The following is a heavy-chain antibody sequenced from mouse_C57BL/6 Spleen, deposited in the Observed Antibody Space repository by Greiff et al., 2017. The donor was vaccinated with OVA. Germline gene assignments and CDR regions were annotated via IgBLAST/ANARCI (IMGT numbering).Heavy chain of an antibody. V-gene: IGHV5-17*01. J-gene: IGHJ3*01. CDR2: ISSGSSTI. Sequence: EVMLVESGGGLVKPGGSLKLSCAASGFTFSDYGMHWVRQAPEKGLEWVAYISSGSSTIYYADTVKGQFTISRDNAKNTLFLQMTSLRSEATAIYDCARNHYYGSSTWLAYWGQGTPVTVSA. D-gene: IGHD1-1*01. CDR3: ARNHYYGSSTWLAY. CDR1: GFTFSDYG.